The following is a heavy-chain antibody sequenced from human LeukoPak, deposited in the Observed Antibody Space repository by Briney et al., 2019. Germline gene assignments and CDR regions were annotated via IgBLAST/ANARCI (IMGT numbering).Heavy chain of an antibody. CDR3: ARDAIDSNYFDF. V-gene: IGHV4-31*03. D-gene: IGHD4-11*01. J-gene: IGHJ4*02. CDR2: IHYSGST. Sequence: SQTLSLTCTVSGGSISSGGYYWSWIRQHPGKGLEWIGYIHYSGSTYYNPSLNSRVTISVDRSANHFSLRVSSVTAADTAVYYCARDAIDSNYFDFWGQGTLVTVSS. CDR1: GGSISSGGYY.